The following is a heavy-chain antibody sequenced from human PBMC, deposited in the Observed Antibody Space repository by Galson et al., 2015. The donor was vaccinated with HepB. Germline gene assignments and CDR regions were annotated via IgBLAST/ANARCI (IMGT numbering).Heavy chain of an antibody. CDR1: GFTFSSYS. CDR3: ARGDEGLGAFDI. CDR2: ISSSSSYI. D-gene: IGHD6-19*01. Sequence: SLRLSCAASGFTFSSYSMNWVRQAPGKGLEWVSSISSSSSYIYYADSVKGRFTISRDNAKNSLYLQMNSLRAEDTAVYYCARGDEGLGAFDIWGQGTMVTVSS. J-gene: IGHJ3*02. V-gene: IGHV3-21*01.